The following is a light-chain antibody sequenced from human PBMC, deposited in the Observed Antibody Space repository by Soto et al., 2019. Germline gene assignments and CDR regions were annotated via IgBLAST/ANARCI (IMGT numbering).Light chain of an antibody. Sequence: QSVLTQPASVSGSPGQSIAISCTGTSSDVGGYNFVSWYQQYPGKAPKLMIYDVTSRPSGVSNRFSGSKSGTTASLTISGLQAEDEADYYCCSYARSTSYVFGTGTKVTVL. CDR3: CSYARSTSYV. CDR2: DVT. V-gene: IGLV2-14*01. J-gene: IGLJ1*01. CDR1: SSDVGGYNF.